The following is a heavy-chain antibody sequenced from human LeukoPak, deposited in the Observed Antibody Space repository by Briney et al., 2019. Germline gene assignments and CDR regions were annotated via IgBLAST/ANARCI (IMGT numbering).Heavy chain of an antibody. CDR1: GYTFTGYY. V-gene: IGHV1-2*02. D-gene: IGHD2-21*02. Sequence: GASVKVSCKASGYTFTGYYMHWVRQAPGQGLEWMGWINPNSGGTNYAQKFQGRVTMTRDTSISTAYMELSRLRSDDTAVYYCARATYYGGDCYFDYWGQGTLVTVSS. CDR3: ARATYYGGDCYFDY. CDR2: INPNSGGT. J-gene: IGHJ4*02.